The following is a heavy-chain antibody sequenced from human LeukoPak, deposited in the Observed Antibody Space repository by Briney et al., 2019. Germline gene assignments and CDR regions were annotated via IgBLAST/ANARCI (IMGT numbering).Heavy chain of an antibody. V-gene: IGHV3-21*01. Sequence: GGSLRLSCAASGFTFSSYSMNWVRQAPGKGLEWVSSISSSSSYIYYADSVKVRFTISRDNAKNSLYLQMNSLRAEDTAVYYCARDGHRAMGFHYYWGQGTLVSVSS. CDR3: ARDGHRAMGFHYY. CDR1: GFTFSSYS. CDR2: ISSSSSYI. D-gene: IGHD5-18*01. J-gene: IGHJ4*02.